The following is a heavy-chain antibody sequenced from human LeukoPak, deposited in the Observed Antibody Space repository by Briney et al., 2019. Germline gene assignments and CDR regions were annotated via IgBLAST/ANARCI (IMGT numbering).Heavy chain of an antibody. V-gene: IGHV3-21*04. J-gene: IGHJ4*02. CDR1: GFTFNSYS. D-gene: IGHD3-10*01. CDR2: ISSSSRFI. Sequence: PGGSLRLSCAASGFTFNSYSMNWFRQAPGKGLEWVSSISSSSRFIYYADSVKGRFTISRDNSKNTLYLQMNSLRAEDTAVYYCAKAGATMVRGAFDYWGQGTLVTVSS. CDR3: AKAGATMVRGAFDY.